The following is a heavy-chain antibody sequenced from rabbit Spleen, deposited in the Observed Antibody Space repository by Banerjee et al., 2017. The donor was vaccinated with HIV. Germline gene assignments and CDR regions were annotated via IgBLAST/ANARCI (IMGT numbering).Heavy chain of an antibody. CDR2: IYAGGSGST. D-gene: IGHD1-1*01. CDR3: ARDLVAVIGWNFNL. V-gene: IGHV1S45*01. J-gene: IGHJ4*01. CDR1: GIDFSNYG. Sequence: ELVESGGGLVQPGESLKLSCKASGIDFSNYGINWVRQAPGKGLEWIAYIYAGGSGSTYYASWAKGRFTISKTSSTTVTLQMTSLTAADTATYFCARDLVAVIGWNFNLWGLGTLVTVS.